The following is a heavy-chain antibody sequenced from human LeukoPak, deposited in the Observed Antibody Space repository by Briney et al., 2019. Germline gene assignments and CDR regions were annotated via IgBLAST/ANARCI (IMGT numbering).Heavy chain of an antibody. CDR1: GGSFSGYH. D-gene: IGHD3-22*01. Sequence: SETLSLTCAAYGGSFSGYHWSWIRQPPGKGLEWIAYMYYSGSTYYNPSLKSRVTMSADTSKNQLSLKLSSVTAADTAVYYCARPYYYDSRIDPWGQGILVTVSS. J-gene: IGHJ5*02. V-gene: IGHV4-30-4*01. CDR3: ARPYYYDSRIDP. CDR2: MYYSGST.